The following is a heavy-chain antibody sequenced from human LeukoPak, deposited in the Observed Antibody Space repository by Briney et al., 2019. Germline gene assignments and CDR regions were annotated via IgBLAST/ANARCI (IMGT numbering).Heavy chain of an antibody. CDR1: GFTFRSYG. CDR2: ISSSGGST. D-gene: IGHD2-15*01. J-gene: IGHJ4*02. V-gene: IGHV3-23*01. CDR3: ATKTPLGYCSGGSCYSGWYYFDY. Sequence: GGSLRLLCAVSGFTFRSYGMIWVREAPGEGLEWVSAISSSGGSTYYADSVKGRFTIYRDNSKNTLYLQMNSLRVEDTAVYYCATKTPLGYCSGGSCYSGWYYFDYWGQGTLVTVSS.